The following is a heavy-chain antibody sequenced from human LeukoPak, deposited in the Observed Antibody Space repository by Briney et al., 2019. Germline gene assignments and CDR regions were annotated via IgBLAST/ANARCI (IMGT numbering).Heavy chain of an antibody. J-gene: IGHJ5*02. D-gene: IGHD2-15*01. Sequence: GGSLRLSCAASGFTFSSYGMHWVRQAPGKGLGWVAFIRYDGSNKYYADSVKGRFTISRDNSKNTLYLQMNSLRAEDTAVYYCAKTHSCSGGSCYSSLAFDPWGQGTLVTVSS. CDR1: GFTFSSYG. CDR3: AKTHSCSGGSCYSSLAFDP. V-gene: IGHV3-30*02. CDR2: IRYDGSNK.